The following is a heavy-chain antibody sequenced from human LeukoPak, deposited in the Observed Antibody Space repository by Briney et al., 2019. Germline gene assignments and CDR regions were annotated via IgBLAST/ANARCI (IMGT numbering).Heavy chain of an antibody. CDR3: ARVGFYGSGSYFDY. CDR2: IYYSGST. Sequence: SQTLSLTCTVSGGSISSGDYYWSWIRQPPGKGLEWIGYIYYSGSTYYNPSLKSRVTISVDTSKTQFSLKLSSVTAADTAVYYCARVGFYGSGSYFDYWGQGTLVTVSS. D-gene: IGHD3-10*01. J-gene: IGHJ4*02. V-gene: IGHV4-30-4*08. CDR1: GGSISSGDYY.